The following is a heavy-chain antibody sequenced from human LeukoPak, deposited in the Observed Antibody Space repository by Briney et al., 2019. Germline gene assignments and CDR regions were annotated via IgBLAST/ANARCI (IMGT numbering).Heavy chain of an antibody. CDR3: ARELVSLGTGYLDL. CDR2: ITGSSTWT. D-gene: IGHD7-27*01. CDR1: GFTFGTYG. Sequence: GGSLRLSCEASGFTFGTYGMTWVRQAPGKGLEWVSGITGSSTWTYYTDSVRGRFTISRDNSKNTLHLQMNNLTADDTAIYYCARELVSLGTGYLDLWGRGTLVTVSS. V-gene: IGHV3-23*01. J-gene: IGHJ2*01.